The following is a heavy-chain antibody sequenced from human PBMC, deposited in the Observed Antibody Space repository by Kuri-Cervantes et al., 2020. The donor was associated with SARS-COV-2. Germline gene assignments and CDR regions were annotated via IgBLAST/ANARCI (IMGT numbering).Heavy chain of an antibody. D-gene: IGHD2-2*01. J-gene: IGHJ2*01. CDR2: ISSSSSTI. CDR3: ARVIVVVPAAVGAGWYFDL. V-gene: IGHV3-48*01. CDR1: GCTCSSYA. Sequence: GESLKISCAASGCTCSSYAMSWVRQAPGKGLEWVSYISSSSSTIYYADSVKGRFPISRDNAKNSLYLQMNSLRAEDTAVYYCARVIVVVPAAVGAGWYFDLWGRGTLVTVSS.